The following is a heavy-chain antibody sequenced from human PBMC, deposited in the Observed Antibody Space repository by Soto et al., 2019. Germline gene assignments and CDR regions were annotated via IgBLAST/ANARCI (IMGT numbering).Heavy chain of an antibody. V-gene: IGHV3-48*01. CDR2: ISSSSSTI. D-gene: IGHD3-9*01. J-gene: IGHJ4*02. CDR1: GFTFSSYS. CDR3: ARDRRYFDWLISDFDY. Sequence: EVQLVESGGGLVQPGGSLRLSCAASGFTFSSYSMNWVRQAPGKGLEWVSYISSSSSTIYYADSVKGRFTISRDNAKNSLYLQMNSLRAEDTAVYYCARDRRYFDWLISDFDYWGQGTLVTVSS.